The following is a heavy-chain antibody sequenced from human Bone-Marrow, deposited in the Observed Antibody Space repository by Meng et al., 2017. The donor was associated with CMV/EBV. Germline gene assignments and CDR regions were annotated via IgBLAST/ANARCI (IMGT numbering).Heavy chain of an antibody. CDR3: ARVIPAALYGMDV. J-gene: IGHJ6*02. D-gene: IGHD2-2*01. CDR2: ISGRGGST. CDR1: GFTFSSYA. V-gene: IGHV3-23*01. Sequence: ESLKISCAASGFTFSSYAMSWVRQAPGRGLEWVSAISGRGGSTYYADSVKGRFTLSRDNSKNTLYLQMNSLRAEDTAVYYCARVIPAALYGMDVWGQGTTVTVSS.